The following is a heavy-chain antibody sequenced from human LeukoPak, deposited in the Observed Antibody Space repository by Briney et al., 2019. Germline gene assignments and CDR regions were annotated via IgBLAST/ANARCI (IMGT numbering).Heavy chain of an antibody. CDR2: IIPIFGTA. CDR3: ARDPSTIFGVSTGGMDV. D-gene: IGHD3-3*01. Sequence: GASVKVSCKASGGTFSSYAISWVRQAPGQGLEWMGGIIPIFGTANYAQKFQGRVTITADESTSTAYMELSSLRSEDTAVYYCARDPSTIFGVSTGGMDVWGQGTTVTVSS. CDR1: GGTFSSYA. J-gene: IGHJ6*02. V-gene: IGHV1-69*13.